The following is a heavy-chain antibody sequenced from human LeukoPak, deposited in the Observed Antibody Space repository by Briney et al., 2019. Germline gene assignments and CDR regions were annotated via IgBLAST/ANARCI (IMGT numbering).Heavy chain of an antibody. CDR3: TKGPYYGSLPQILDY. Sequence: GGSLRLSCAASGFTFSSYGMHWVRQAPGKGLEWVAVISYDGSNKYYADSVKGRFTISRGNSKNTLYLQMNSLRAEDTAVYYCTKGPYYGSLPQILDYWGQGTLVTVSS. CDR2: ISYDGSNK. CDR1: GFTFSSYG. D-gene: IGHD1-26*01. V-gene: IGHV3-30*18. J-gene: IGHJ4*02.